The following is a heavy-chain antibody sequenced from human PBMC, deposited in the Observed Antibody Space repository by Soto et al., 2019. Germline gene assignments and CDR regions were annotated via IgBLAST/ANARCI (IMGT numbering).Heavy chain of an antibody. J-gene: IGHJ6*04. D-gene: IGHD3-10*01. CDR1: GFTLSGRS. CDR3: ARGWFGPDV. Sequence: EVQLVESGGDLVQPGGSLRLSCAASGFTLSGRSMHWVRQAPGKGLVWVSGIDNAGTDSTYADSVRGRFTSSGENAKKMLYLQLNTLRDQDTAVYYCARGWFGPDVWGKGTPVTVSS. CDR2: IDNAGTDS. V-gene: IGHV3-74*01.